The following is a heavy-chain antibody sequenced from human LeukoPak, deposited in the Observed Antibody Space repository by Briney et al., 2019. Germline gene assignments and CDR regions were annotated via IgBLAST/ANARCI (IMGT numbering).Heavy chain of an antibody. CDR3: AELGITMIGGV. CDR1: GFTFSSYN. Sequence: GGSLRLSCAASGFTFSSYNMNWVRQAPGKGLEWVSLISGTGGSTYYADSVKGRFTISRDNSKNTLYLQMNSLRAEDTAVYYCAELGITMIGGVWGKGTTVTISS. CDR2: ISGTGGST. J-gene: IGHJ6*04. V-gene: IGHV3-23*01. D-gene: IGHD3-10*02.